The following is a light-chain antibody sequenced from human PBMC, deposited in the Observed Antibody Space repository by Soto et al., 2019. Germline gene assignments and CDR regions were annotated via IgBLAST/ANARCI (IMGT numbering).Light chain of an antibody. Sequence: DIQMTQSPSTLSASVGDRVTITCRASQSISSCLAWYQQKPGKAPKLLIFQASSLRNGVPSRFSGSGSATEYTLTISSLQPDDVATYYYEHYSSSSPLTFGGGTKVEIK. CDR3: EHYSSSSPLT. V-gene: IGKV1-5*03. CDR2: QAS. CDR1: QSISSC. J-gene: IGKJ4*01.